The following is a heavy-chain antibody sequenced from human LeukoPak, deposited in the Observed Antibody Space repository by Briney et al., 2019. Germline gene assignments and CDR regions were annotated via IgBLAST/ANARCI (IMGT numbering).Heavy chain of an antibody. D-gene: IGHD6-19*01. CDR3: ATWGYSSGWYLFDY. Sequence: ASVKVSCKASGYTFTSYAMHWVRQAPGQGVEGVGWINAGNGNTKYSQKFQVRVTITRDTSASTAYMELSSLRSEDTAVYYCATWGYSSGWYLFDYWGQGTLVTVSS. V-gene: IGHV1-3*01. CDR2: INAGNGNT. J-gene: IGHJ4*02. CDR1: GYTFTSYA.